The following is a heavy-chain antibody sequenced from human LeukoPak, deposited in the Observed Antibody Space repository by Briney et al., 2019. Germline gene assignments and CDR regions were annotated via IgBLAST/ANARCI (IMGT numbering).Heavy chain of an antibody. Sequence: GGSLRLSCAASGFTFSTYSMNWVRQAPGKGLEWVSSISSSSGYIYYADSVKGRFTISRDNAENSLYLQMNSLRAEDTAVYYCARAGLTTVTRNWFDPWGQGTLVTVSS. CDR1: GFTFSTYS. CDR2: ISSSSGYI. V-gene: IGHV3-21*01. J-gene: IGHJ5*02. D-gene: IGHD4-17*01. CDR3: ARAGLTTVTRNWFDP.